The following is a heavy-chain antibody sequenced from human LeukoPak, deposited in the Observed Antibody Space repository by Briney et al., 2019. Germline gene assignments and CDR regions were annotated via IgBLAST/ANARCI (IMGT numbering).Heavy chain of an antibody. Sequence: SETLSLTCTVSGGSISSYYWSWIRQPAGKGLEWIGRIYTSGSTNYNPSLKSRVTMSVATSKNQFSLKLSSVTAADTAVYYCARVRSHYYDSSGYQYYFDYWGQGTLVTVSS. D-gene: IGHD3-22*01. J-gene: IGHJ4*02. CDR1: GGSISSYY. V-gene: IGHV4-4*07. CDR3: ARVRSHYYDSSGYQYYFDY. CDR2: IYTSGST.